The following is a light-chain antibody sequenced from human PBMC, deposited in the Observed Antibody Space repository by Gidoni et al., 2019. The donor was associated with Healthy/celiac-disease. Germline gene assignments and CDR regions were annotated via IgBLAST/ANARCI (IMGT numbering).Light chain of an antibody. Sequence: DIVLTQSPATLSLSPGERATLSCRASQSVSSYLAWYQQKPGQAPRLLIYDASNRATGIPARFSGSGSGTGFTLTISSLEPEDFAVYYCQQRSNWPLITFGQGTRLEIK. CDR2: DAS. CDR1: QSVSSY. V-gene: IGKV3-11*01. J-gene: IGKJ5*01. CDR3: QQRSNWPLIT.